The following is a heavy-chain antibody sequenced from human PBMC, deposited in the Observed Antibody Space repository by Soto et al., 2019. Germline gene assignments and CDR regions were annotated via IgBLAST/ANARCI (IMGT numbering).Heavy chain of an antibody. Sequence: PGGSLRLSCEASGFIFSSYSMNWVRQAPGKGLEWIAYISSRGSPIYYADSVRGRFTISRDNAKNSLSLQMNSLRADDTAVYYCARDGYCSGGSCYSVPVFDYWGQGT. CDR2: ISSRGSPI. D-gene: IGHD2-15*01. J-gene: IGHJ4*02. CDR1: GFIFSSYS. V-gene: IGHV3-48*01. CDR3: ARDGYCSGGSCYSVPVFDY.